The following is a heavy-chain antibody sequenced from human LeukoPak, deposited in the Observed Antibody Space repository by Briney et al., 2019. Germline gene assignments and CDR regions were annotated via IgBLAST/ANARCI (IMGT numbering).Heavy chain of an antibody. CDR2: LYHSGNI. J-gene: IGHJ3*01. Sequence: SETLSLTCAVSGDSINSGGYSWNWIRQAPGKGLEWIGRLYHSGNIYYNPSLNSRVTISVDRSKNQLSLSLSSVTAADTAVYFCARDRIDAFDFWGQGTMITGSS. CDR3: ARDRIDAFDF. V-gene: IGHV4-30-2*01. CDR1: GDSINSGGYS.